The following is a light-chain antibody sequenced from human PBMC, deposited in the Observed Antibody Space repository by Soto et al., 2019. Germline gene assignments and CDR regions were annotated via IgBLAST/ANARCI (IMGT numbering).Light chain of an antibody. CDR1: QTVGSN. CDR2: GAS. Sequence: EIVLTQSPDTLSVSPGERATLSCRASQTVGSNLAWYQQTPGQPPRILIYGASTRDSDTPARFSGSGSVTEFALPISRLQSEDFAVYYCQQYNNWPITFGQGTRLEIK. J-gene: IGKJ5*01. V-gene: IGKV3D-15*01. CDR3: QQYNNWPIT.